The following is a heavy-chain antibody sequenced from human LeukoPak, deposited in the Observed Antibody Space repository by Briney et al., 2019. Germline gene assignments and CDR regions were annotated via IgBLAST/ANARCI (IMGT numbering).Heavy chain of an antibody. CDR1: ALTFGNFG. D-gene: IGHD1-1*01. V-gene: IGHV3-30*02. CDR2: IRCDGREK. Sequence: PGGSLRLSCAASALTFGNFGMHWVRQAPGKGLEWVAFIRCDGREKIYADSVKGRFTISRDNSRHTLYLQMNSLRVDDTAVYFCAEDQQLQPFHYWGRGTLVAVSS. J-gene: IGHJ4*02. CDR3: AEDQQLQPFHY.